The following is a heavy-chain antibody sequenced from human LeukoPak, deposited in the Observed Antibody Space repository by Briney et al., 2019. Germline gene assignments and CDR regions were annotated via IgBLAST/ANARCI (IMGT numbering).Heavy chain of an antibody. V-gene: IGHV3-30*04. D-gene: IGHD6-13*01. J-gene: IGHJ3*02. CDR1: GFTFSSYA. CDR2: ISYDGSNK. Sequence: GGSLRLSCAASGFTFSSYAMHWVRQAPGKGLEWVAVISYDGSNKYYADSVKGRFTISRDNSKKTLYLQMNSLRAEDTAVYYCARDPGYLGAAAGTGSDAFDIWGQGTMVTVSS. CDR3: ARDPGYLGAAAGTGSDAFDI.